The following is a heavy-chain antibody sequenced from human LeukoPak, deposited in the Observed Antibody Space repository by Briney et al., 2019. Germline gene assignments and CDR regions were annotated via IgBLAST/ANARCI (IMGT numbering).Heavy chain of an antibody. D-gene: IGHD6-19*01. J-gene: IGHJ4*02. V-gene: IGHV3-53*01. CDR3: ARGDSSGYDY. CDR1: GIIGSNNY. CDR2: IYGGGST. Sequence: GGSLRLSCAASGIIGSNNYMSWVRQAPGKGLEWVSVIYGGGSTYYAGFVKGRFTISRDKSKNTVFLQMNSLRAEDTAVYYCARGDSSGYDYWGQGTLVTVSS.